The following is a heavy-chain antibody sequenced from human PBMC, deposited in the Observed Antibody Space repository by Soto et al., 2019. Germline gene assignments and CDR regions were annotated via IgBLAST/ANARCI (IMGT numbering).Heavy chain of an antibody. D-gene: IGHD3-22*01. CDR1: GFTVSNNY. CDR2: IYSGGYT. CDR3: AKDGDYEYFDY. J-gene: IGHJ4*02. Sequence: PGGSLRLSCAVSGFTVSNNYMSWVRQAPGKGLEGVSVIYSGGYTAYGDSVKGRFTISRDNSKNTLFLQMNSLKAEDTAVYFCAKDGDYEYFDYWGQGTQVTVSS. V-gene: IGHV3-53*01.